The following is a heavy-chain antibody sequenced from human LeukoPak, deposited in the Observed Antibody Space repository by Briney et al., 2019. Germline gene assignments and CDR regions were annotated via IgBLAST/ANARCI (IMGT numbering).Heavy chain of an antibody. CDR1: GFTFSSYS. CDR2: ISSSSSYI. V-gene: IGHV3-21*01. Sequence: GGSLRLSCAASGFTFSSYSMNWVRQAPGKGLEWVSSISSSSSYIYYADSVKGRFTISRDNSKNTLYLQMNSLRAEDTAVYYCARGGSYCSSTSCYDFFDYWGQGTLVTVSS. D-gene: IGHD2-2*01. CDR3: ARGGSYCSSTSCYDFFDY. J-gene: IGHJ4*02.